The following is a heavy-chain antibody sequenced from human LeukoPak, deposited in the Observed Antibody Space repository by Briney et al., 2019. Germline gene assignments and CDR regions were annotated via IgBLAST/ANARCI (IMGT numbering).Heavy chain of an antibody. CDR3: ARWAAAAGTSHTYFYYYMDV. J-gene: IGHJ6*03. CDR2: TYYKSKWYK. Sequence: SQTLSLTYAISGDSVPSNSAAWNWIRQTPSRGLEWLGRTYYKSKWYKDDAVSVKNQITINPDTSKNQFSLQLNPVTPEDTAVYYCARWAAAAGTSHTYFYYYMDVWGKGTTVTVSS. CDR1: GDSVPSNSAA. V-gene: IGHV6-1*01. D-gene: IGHD6-13*01.